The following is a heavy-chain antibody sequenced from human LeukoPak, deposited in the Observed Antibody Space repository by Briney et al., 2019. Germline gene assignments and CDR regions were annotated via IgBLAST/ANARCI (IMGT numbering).Heavy chain of an antibody. V-gene: IGHV1-69*05. CDR2: IIPIFGTA. D-gene: IGHD3-22*01. Sequence: GASVKVSCKASGDTFSTYYMHWVRQAPGQGLEWMGRIIPIFGTANYAQKFQGRVTITTDESTSTAYMELSSLRSEDTAVYYCARDLQGYYDYWGQGTLVTVSS. CDR1: GDTFSTYY. J-gene: IGHJ4*02. CDR3: ARDLQGYYDY.